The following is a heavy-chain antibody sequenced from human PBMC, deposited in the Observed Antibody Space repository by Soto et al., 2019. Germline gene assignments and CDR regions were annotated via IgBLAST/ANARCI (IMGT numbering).Heavy chain of an antibody. V-gene: IGHV1-8*01. D-gene: IGHD3-16*01. CDR2: MNPNSGNT. CDR1: GYTFTSYD. CDR3: ARVRYDYIWGSYRFDAFDI. J-gene: IGHJ3*02. Sequence: QVQLVQSGAEVKKPGASVKVSCKASGYTFTSYDINWVRQATGQGLEWMGWMNPNSGNTGYAQKFQGRGTKTRNTSISTAYMELSSLRSEDTAVYYCARVRYDYIWGSYRFDAFDIWGQGTMVTVSS.